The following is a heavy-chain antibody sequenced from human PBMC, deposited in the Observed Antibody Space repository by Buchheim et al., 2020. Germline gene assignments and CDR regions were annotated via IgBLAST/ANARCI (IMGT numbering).Heavy chain of an antibody. CDR1: GFTFRTYA. D-gene: IGHD1-26*01. CDR3: AKDRNPDGAWDIDY. J-gene: IGHJ4*02. CDR2: LFGNGDGS. V-gene: IGHV3-23*01. Sequence: EVQLLESGGDLVKTGGSLRLSCAASGFTFRTYAMNWVRQAPGKGLEWVSGLFGNGDGSAYADSVKGRFIISRDNSKNTLYLQMNSLRVEDTALYVCAKDRNPDGAWDIDYWGQGTL.